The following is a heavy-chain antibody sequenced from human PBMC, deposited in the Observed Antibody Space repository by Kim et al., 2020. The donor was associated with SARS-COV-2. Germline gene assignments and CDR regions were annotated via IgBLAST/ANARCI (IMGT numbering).Heavy chain of an antibody. J-gene: IGHJ6*02. D-gene: IGHD6-19*01. CDR3: ARGARPSIAVAGKIYGMDV. Sequence: SRGTISVDTSKNQFSLKLSSVTAADTAVYYCARGARPSIAVAGKIYGMDVWGQGTTVTVSS. V-gene: IGHV4-34*01.